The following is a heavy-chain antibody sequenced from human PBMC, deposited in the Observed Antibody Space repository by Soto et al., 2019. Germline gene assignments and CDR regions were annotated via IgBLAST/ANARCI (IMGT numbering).Heavy chain of an antibody. Sequence: SETLSLTCTVSGGSIYRSGYYWGWIRQPPGRGLEWIGNIDYNGVTYSNASLKSRVTISRDTSKNQFSLNLTSVTAADTALYYCGKVLVGATGHTDSDSWGPGTLVTVSS. V-gene: IGHV4-39*01. D-gene: IGHD2-15*01. CDR1: GGSIYRSGYY. J-gene: IGHJ4*02. CDR3: GKVLVGATGHTDSDS. CDR2: IDYNGVT.